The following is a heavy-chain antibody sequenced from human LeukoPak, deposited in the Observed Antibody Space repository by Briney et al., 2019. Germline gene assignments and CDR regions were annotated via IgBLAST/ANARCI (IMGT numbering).Heavy chain of an antibody. CDR1: GGSLDRYH. D-gene: IGHD3-22*01. CDR3: ARGPYSYDSSGAFDI. Sequence: SETLSLTCTVSGGSLDRYHWSWIRHPAGGGLECIGRIYTSGSTNYNPPLKSRVTISVDTSKNQFSLKLRAVTAADTAVYFCARGPYSYDSSGAFDIWGQGTMVTVSS. V-gene: IGHV4-4*07. CDR2: IYTSGST. J-gene: IGHJ3*02.